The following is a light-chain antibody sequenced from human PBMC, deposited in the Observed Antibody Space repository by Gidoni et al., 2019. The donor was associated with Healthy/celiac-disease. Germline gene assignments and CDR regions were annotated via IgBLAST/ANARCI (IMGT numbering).Light chain of an antibody. CDR1: SSNIGSNT. CDR2: STN. V-gene: IGLV1-44*01. Sequence: QSVLTQPPSASGTPGQRVTISCSGSSSNIGSNTVNWYQQLPGTAPKLLIYSTNQRPSGVPDRFSGSKSGTSASLAISGLQSEDEADYYCAAWDDSSYVFGTGTKVTVL. J-gene: IGLJ1*01. CDR3: AAWDDSSYV.